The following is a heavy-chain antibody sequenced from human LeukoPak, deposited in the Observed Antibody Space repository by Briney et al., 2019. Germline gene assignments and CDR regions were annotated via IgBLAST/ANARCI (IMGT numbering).Heavy chain of an antibody. V-gene: IGHV3-30*18. CDR2: ISYDGSNK. J-gene: IGHJ4*02. Sequence: GGSLRLSCAASGFTFSSYGMHWVRQAPGKGLEWVAVISYDGSNKYYADSVQGRFTISRDNSKNTLYLQMNSLRAEDTAVYYCAKSLGSSRYFDYWGQGTLVTVSS. CDR1: GFTFSSYG. CDR3: AKSLGSSRYFDY. D-gene: IGHD6-13*01.